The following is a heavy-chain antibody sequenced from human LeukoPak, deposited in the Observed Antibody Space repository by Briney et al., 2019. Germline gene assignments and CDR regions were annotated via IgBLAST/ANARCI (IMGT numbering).Heavy chain of an antibody. V-gene: IGHV3-23*01. CDR2: ISGSGGST. J-gene: IGHJ3*02. D-gene: IGHD3-22*01. Sequence: GGSWSLSCAASGFTFSSYAMSWVRQAPGKGLEWSSAISGSGGSTYYADSVKGRFTISRDNSKNTLYLQMNSLRAEDTAVYYCAKPYYYDSSGSTPQDAFDIWGQGTMVTVSS. CDR3: AKPYYYDSSGSTPQDAFDI. CDR1: GFTFSSYA.